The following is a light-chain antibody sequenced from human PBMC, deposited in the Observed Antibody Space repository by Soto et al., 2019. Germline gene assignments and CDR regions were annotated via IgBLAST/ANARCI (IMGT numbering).Light chain of an antibody. CDR3: GSDTSSSTLHVV. CDR2: DVS. J-gene: IGLJ2*01. Sequence: QSVLIQPASEAGSPGQSITISCTGTSSDVGGYNYVSWYQQHPGKAPKLMIYDVSNRPSGVSNRFSGSKSGNTASLSISGLQAENEAYYYCGSDTSSSTLHVVFGGVTKLSV. CDR1: SSDVGGYNY. V-gene: IGLV2-14*01.